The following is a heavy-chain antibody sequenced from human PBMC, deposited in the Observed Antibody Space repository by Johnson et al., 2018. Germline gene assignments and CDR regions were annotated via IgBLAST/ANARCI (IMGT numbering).Heavy chain of an antibody. V-gene: IGHV1-69*01. CDR1: GGTFSNYA. CDR3: ARARYDTSGYSIQH. D-gene: IGHD3-22*01. CDR2: IIPIFGTA. J-gene: IGHJ1*01. Sequence: QVQLVESGSELKKPGASVKVSCKASGGTFSNYAISWVRQAPGQGLEWMGGIIPIFGTANYAQKFQGRVTITAAESTSTAYMGLRSLRSEDTAVYYCARARYDTSGYSIQHWGQGTLVTVSS.